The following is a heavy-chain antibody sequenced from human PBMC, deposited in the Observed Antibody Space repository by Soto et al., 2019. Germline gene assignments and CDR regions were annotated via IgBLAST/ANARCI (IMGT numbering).Heavy chain of an antibody. V-gene: IGHV4-39*01. CDR2: IFYSGNA. Sequence: PSETLSLTCTVSGGSISSSSYYWGWIRQPPGKGLEWIGNIFYSGNAYYNPSLKSRVTISVDTSKNRFSLKLSSVTAADTAVYYCARPQSSVRYDFDYWGQGTLVPVSS. D-gene: IGHD3-10*01. CDR3: ARPQSSVRYDFDY. J-gene: IGHJ4*02. CDR1: GGSISSSSYY.